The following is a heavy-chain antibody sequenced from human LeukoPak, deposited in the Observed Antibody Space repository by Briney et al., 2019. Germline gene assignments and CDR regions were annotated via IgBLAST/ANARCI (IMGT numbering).Heavy chain of an antibody. D-gene: IGHD3-22*01. CDR2: ISGSGGST. V-gene: IGHV3-23*01. CDR1: GFSFSTYA. J-gene: IGHJ4*02. Sequence: GGSLRLSCAASGFSFSTYAMSWVRQAPGKGLEWVSGISGSGGSTFYADSVKGRFTVSRDNSKNTLYLQMNSLRAEDTAVYYCAKDQGANTRGIVVVISTLGFFDYWGQGTLVTVSS. CDR3: AKDQGANTRGIVVVISTLGFFDY.